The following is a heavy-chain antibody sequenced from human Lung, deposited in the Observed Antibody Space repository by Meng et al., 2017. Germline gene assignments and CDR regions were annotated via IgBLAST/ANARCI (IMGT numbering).Heavy chain of an antibody. J-gene: IGHJ4*02. CDR2: VYFSGSH. CDR1: GASVSSGGYY. CDR3: ARGGTVVNLGY. V-gene: IGHV4-61*08. Sequence: QVKVMGSGPGLVRPSETLSLTCPVSGASVSSGGYYWSCIRPPPGKGLEWIGYVYFSGSHNYNPSLKSRVTISLDTSKNQFSLQLNSVTAADTAVYYCARGGTVVNLGYWGPGTLVTVSS. D-gene: IGHD4-23*01.